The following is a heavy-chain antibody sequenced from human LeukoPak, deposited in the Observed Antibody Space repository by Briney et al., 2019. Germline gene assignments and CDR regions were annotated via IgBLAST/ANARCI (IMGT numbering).Heavy chain of an antibody. V-gene: IGHV4-39*07. CDR1: GGSISSSIYY. CDR3: ARDYGSGSYAFDI. D-gene: IGHD3-10*01. J-gene: IGHJ3*02. CDR2: VFYNGAT. Sequence: SETLSLTCIVSGGSISSSIYYWAWVRQPPGKGLEWIGTVFYNGATQYSPSLRSRVTISVDTSKNQFSLKLSSVTAADTAVYYCARDYGSGSYAFDIWGQGTMVTVSS.